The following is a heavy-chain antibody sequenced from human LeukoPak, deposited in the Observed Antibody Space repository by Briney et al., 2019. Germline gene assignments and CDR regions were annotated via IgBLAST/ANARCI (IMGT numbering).Heavy chain of an antibody. CDR1: GGSIINYY. Sequence: SETLSLTCTVSGGSIINYYWSWVRQPAGKGLEWIGRIFPSGSTDYNPSLKSRVTMSVDTSKNQFSLKLTSMTAADTAVYYCARRKVLPTAVDAFDIWGQGTMVTVSS. D-gene: IGHD2-2*01. J-gene: IGHJ3*02. CDR3: ARRKVLPTAVDAFDI. V-gene: IGHV4-4*07. CDR2: IFPSGST.